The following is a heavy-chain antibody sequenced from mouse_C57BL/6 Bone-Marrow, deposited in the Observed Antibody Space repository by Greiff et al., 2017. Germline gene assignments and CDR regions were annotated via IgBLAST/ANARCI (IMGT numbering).Heavy chain of an antibody. J-gene: IGHJ3*01. V-gene: IGHV5-12*01. CDR2: ISNGGGST. Sequence: EVTLVASGGGFVQPGGSLKLSCAASGFPFSDYYLYWVRQTPEKRLEWVAYISNGGGSTYYPDTVKGRFTISRDNAKNTLYLQMSRLKSEDTAMYYCARGGTGTIAYWGQGTLVTVSA. CDR3: ARGGTGTIAY. CDR1: GFPFSDYY. D-gene: IGHD4-1*01.